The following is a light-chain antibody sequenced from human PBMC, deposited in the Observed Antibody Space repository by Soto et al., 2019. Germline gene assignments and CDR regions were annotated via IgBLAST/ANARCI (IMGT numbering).Light chain of an antibody. V-gene: IGKV3-15*01. CDR1: QSVNIN. Sequence: VMTQSPATLSVSPGERAILSCRASQSVNINLAWYQQKPGQAPRLLIYGASTRPTDIPARFSGSGSGTEFTLTISSLQSEDFAVYYCHQYNYWPGTFGQGTKLDIK. CDR2: GAS. CDR3: HQYNYWPGT. J-gene: IGKJ2*01.